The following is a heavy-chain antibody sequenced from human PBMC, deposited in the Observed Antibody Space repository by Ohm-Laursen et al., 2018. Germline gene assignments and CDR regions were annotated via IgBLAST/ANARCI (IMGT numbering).Heavy chain of an antibody. D-gene: IGHD6-13*01. J-gene: IGHJ4*02. CDR3: ATNRREAAGTVVDY. CDR1: GFKFEDYS. Sequence: SLRLSCAASGFKFEDYSMNWFRQSPAKGLEWVASVNWNGNRKNYAGSVKGRFTISRDDARNSMWLQMNSLRVEDTAVYYCATNRREAAGTVVDYWGQGILVTVSS. CDR2: VNWNGNRK. V-gene: IGHV3-20*04.